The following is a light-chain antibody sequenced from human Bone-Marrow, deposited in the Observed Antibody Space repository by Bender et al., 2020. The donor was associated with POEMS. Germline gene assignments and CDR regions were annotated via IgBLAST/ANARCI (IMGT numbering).Light chain of an antibody. CDR1: ALPKQY. V-gene: IGLV3-1*01. CDR2: QDS. Sequence: SYVLTQPPSVSVSPGQTARITCSGDALPKQYAYWYQQKPGQSPVLVIYQDSKRPSGIPERFSGSNSGNTATLTISGTQAMDEADYYCQAWDSNIFVVFGGGTKLTIL. J-gene: IGLJ2*01. CDR3: QAWDSNIFVV.